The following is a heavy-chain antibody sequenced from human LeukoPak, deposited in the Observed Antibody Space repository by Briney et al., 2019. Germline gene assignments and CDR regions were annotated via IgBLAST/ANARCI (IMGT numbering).Heavy chain of an antibody. V-gene: IGHV1-2*02. Sequence: ASVKVSCKASGYTFTSYDINWVRQAPGQGLEWMGWINPNSGGTNYAQKFQGRVTMTRDTSISTAYMELSRLRSDDTAVYYCARTYSGIAARDQWDAFDIWGQGTMVTVSS. CDR3: ARTYSGIAARDQWDAFDI. D-gene: IGHD6-13*01. J-gene: IGHJ3*02. CDR1: GYTFTSYD. CDR2: INPNSGGT.